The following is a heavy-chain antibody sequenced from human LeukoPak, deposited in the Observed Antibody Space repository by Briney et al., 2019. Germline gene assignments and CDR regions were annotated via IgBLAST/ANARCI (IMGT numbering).Heavy chain of an antibody. J-gene: IGHJ3*02. CDR3: ARVSTGDAFDI. D-gene: IGHD4-17*01. CDR1: GGSISSYY. Sequence: PSETLSLTCTVPGGSISSYYWSWIRQPPGKGLEWIGYIYYSGSTNYNPSLKSRVTISVDTSKNQFSLKLSSVTAADTAAYYCARVSTGDAFDIWGQGTMVTVSS. V-gene: IGHV4-59*01. CDR2: IYYSGST.